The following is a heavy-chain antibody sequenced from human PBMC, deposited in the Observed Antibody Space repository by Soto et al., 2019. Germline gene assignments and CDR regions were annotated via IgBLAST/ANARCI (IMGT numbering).Heavy chain of an antibody. CDR3: ARESDFWDDAYRRTFDI. CDR2: VYDSVNYDSGRT. D-gene: IGHD3-3*01. Sequence: QVQLQESGPGLVKPSETLSLTCTVSGDSVRSRNYYWSWIRQAPGPGLEWIGYVYDSVNYDSGRTNFNPYLKSRVTISLDTYNTQFSLNLTSVTAADTAVYYCARESDFWDDAYRRTFDIWGQGTKVTVSS. V-gene: IGHV4-61*01. CDR1: GDSVRSRNYY. J-gene: IGHJ3*02.